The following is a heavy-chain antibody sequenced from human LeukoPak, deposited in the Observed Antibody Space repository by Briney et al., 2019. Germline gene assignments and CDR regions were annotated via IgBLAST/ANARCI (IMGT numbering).Heavy chain of an antibody. CDR3: ARGVIVVVIDY. CDR1: GFTFSSYS. D-gene: IGHD3-22*01. V-gene: IGHV3-48*01. Sequence: GGSLRLSCAASGFTFSSYSMNWVRQAPGKGLEWVSYISSSSSTIYYADSVKGRFTISRDNSKNTLYLQMNSLRAEDTAVYYCARGVIVVVIDYWGQGTLVTVSS. CDR2: ISSSSSTI. J-gene: IGHJ4*02.